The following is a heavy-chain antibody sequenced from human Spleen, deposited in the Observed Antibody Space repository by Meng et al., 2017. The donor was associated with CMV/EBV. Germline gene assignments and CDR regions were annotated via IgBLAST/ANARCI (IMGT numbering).Heavy chain of an antibody. J-gene: IGHJ4*02. CDR1: GVG. V-gene: IGHV2-5*01. Sequence: GVGVGWIRQPPGKALEWLALIYWNDDKRYSPSLKSRLTTTKDTSKNQVVLTMTNMDPVDTATYYCARQDKGVLRFLEWLSAPFYFDYWGQGTLVTVSS. D-gene: IGHD3-3*01. CDR2: IYWNDDK. CDR3: ARQDKGVLRFLEWLSAPFYFDY.